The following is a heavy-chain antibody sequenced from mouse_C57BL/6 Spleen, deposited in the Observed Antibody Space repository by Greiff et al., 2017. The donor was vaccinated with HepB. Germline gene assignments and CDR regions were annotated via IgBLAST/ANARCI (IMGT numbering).Heavy chain of an antibody. CDR2: IDPETGGT. J-gene: IGHJ2*01. D-gene: IGHD3-3*01. CDR1: GYTFTDYE. Sequence: QVQLKESGAELVRPGASVTLSCKASGYTFTDYEMHWVKQTPVHGLEWIGAIDPETGGTAYNQKFKGKAILTADKSSSTAYMELRSLTSDDSAVYYCTRGDWYFDYWGQGTTLTVSS. V-gene: IGHV1-15*01. CDR3: TRGDWYFDY.